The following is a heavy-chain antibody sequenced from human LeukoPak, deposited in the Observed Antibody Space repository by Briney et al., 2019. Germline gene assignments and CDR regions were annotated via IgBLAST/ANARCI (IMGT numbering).Heavy chain of an antibody. D-gene: IGHD3-22*01. V-gene: IGHV3-64*01. J-gene: IGHJ3*02. CDR1: GFTFSSYA. CDR2: INNNGDST. CDR3: ARDGSASAIDYYDSSGYSEGAFDI. Sequence: GGSLRLSRAASGFTFSSYAMHWVRQAPGKGLEYVSAINNNGDSTYYANSVKGRFTISRDNSKNTLYLQMGSLRAEDMAVYYCARDGSASAIDYYDSSGYSEGAFDIWGQGTMVTVSS.